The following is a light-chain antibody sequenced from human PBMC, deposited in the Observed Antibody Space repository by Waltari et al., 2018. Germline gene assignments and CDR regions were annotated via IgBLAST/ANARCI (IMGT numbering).Light chain of an antibody. Sequence: QSALTQPASVSGAPGQSITLPCAGSRSDVGTYDLVSWYQQHPGKAPKLTIYEVTKRPSGVPDRFSGSKSGNTASLTISGLQAADEADYYCCSCAGVTPYVLFGGGTKVTVL. CDR2: EVT. J-gene: IGLJ2*01. V-gene: IGLV2-23*02. CDR3: CSCAGVTPYVL. CDR1: RSDVGTYDL.